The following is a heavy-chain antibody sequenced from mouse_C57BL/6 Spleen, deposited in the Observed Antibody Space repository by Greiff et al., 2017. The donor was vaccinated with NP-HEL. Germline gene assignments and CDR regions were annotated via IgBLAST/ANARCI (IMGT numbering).Heavy chain of an antibody. CDR2: INPNNGGT. CDR1: GYTFTDYY. CDR3: ARSYSYYFDY. V-gene: IGHV1-26*01. J-gene: IGHJ2*01. Sequence: EVQLQQSGPELVKPGASVKISCKASGYTFTDYYMNWVKQSHGQSLEWIGDINPNNGGTSYNQKFKGKATLTVDKSSSTAYMELRSLTSEDSAVYYCARSYSYYFDYWGQGTTLTVSS. D-gene: IGHD6-5*01.